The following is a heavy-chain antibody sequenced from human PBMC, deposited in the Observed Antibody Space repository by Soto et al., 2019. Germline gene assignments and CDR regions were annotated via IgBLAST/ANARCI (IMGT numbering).Heavy chain of an antibody. CDR1: GGSISISNW. J-gene: IGHJ5*02. V-gene: IGHV4-4*02. CDR3: ARGATTMAPKNWFDP. CDR2: IFHSGDT. Sequence: SSETLSLTCAVSGGSISISNWWSWVRQPPGKGLEWIGEIFHSGDTNYNPSLKSRVTISVDKSKNQFSLKLTSVTAADTAMYYCARGATTMAPKNWFDPWGQGILVTVSS. D-gene: IGHD5-18*01.